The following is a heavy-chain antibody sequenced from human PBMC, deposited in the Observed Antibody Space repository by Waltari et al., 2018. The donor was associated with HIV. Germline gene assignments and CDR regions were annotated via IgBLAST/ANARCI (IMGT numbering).Heavy chain of an antibody. CDR1: GFIFSGSA. D-gene: IGHD3-16*02. CDR2: IRSKANSYAT. CDR3: TREPRYYFEY. J-gene: IGHJ4*02. V-gene: IGHV3-73*01. Sequence: EVQLVESGGGLVQPGGSLKLSCAASGFIFSGSAMPWVRQASGKGLEWVGRIRSKANSYATVYGASVSGRFTISRDDSKNTTFLQMNSLDVEDTAVYYCTREPRYYFEYWGQGTLVTVSS.